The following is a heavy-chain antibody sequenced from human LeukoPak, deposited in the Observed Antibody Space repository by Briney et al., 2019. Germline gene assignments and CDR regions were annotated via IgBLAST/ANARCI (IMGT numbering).Heavy chain of an antibody. Sequence: PSETLSLTCAVYGGSFSGYYWSWIRQPPGKGLEWIGEINHSGSTNYNPSLKSRVAISVDTSKNQFSLKLSSVTAADTAVYYCARETGLLDYWGQGTLVTVSS. CDR2: INHSGST. J-gene: IGHJ4*02. CDR3: ARETGLLDY. V-gene: IGHV4-34*01. CDR1: GGSFSGYY.